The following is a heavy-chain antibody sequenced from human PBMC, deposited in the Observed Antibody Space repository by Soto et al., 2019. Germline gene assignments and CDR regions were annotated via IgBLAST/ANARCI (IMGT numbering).Heavy chain of an antibody. J-gene: IGHJ3*02. V-gene: IGHV3-23*01. CDR1: GFTFSSYA. CDR3: ARKGLSVIPFDI. D-gene: IGHD2-21*01. Sequence: GGSLRLSCAASGFTFSSYAMSWVRQAPGKGLEWVSAISDGGGSTYYANSVKGRFTISRDNSKNTLYLQINSLRAEDTAVYYCARKGLSVIPFDIWGQGTMVTVSS. CDR2: ISDGGGST.